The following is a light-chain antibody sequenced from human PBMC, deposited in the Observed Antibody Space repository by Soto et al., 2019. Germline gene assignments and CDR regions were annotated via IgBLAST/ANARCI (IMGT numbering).Light chain of an antibody. CDR2: DVS. J-gene: IGKJ4*01. CDR1: HSICPY. V-gene: IGKV3-11*01. CDR3: QQRADWPLT. Sequence: EIVLTQSPATVSLSPGERASLSCRASHSICPYVAWYQQKPGQAPRLLIYDVSKRATGIPARFSGAVSGTDFALTVSSLEPADVAVYYCQQRADWPLTFGGGTKVEIK.